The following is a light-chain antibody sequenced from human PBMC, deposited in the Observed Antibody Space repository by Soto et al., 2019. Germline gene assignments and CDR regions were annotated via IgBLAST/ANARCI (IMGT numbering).Light chain of an antibody. CDR1: SSDVGSYNL. Sequence: QSALTQPAPVSGSPGQSITISCTGTSSDVGSYNLVSWYQQHPGKAPKLMIYEGSKRPSGVSNRFSGSKSGNTASLTISGLQAEDEADYYCCSYAGSSTPYVFVTGTKVTVL. J-gene: IGLJ1*01. CDR3: CSYAGSSTPYV. CDR2: EGS. V-gene: IGLV2-23*01.